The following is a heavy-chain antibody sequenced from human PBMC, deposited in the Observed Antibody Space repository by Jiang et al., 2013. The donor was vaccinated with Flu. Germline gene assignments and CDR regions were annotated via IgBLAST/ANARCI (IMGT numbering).Heavy chain of an antibody. CDR1: GYTFTIYW. D-gene: IGHD3-16*01. J-gene: IGHJ6*02. CDR2: IYPGDSDT. V-gene: IGHV5-51*01. CDR3: AKLGNWGSYYYYGMDV. Sequence: PGESLRISCRGFGYTFTIYWIAWVRQMPGKGWEWMGIIYPGDSDTRYSPSFQGQVTISADKSISTAYLQWSSLKASDTAMYYCAKLGNWGSYYYYGMDVWGLGTTVTVSS.